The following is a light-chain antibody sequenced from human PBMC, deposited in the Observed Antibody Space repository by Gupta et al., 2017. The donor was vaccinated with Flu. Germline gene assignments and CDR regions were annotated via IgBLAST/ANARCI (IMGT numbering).Light chain of an antibody. CDR1: QSVTSNY. CDR3: QQYGSSRWP. CDR2: DAS. Sequence: EGVLPQSPATLSLSPGERATLSCGASQSVTSNYLAWYQQKPGQAPRLLVYDASRRATGVPDRFSGSGSGTDFTLTISRLEPEDSAVYYCQQYGSSRWPFGQGTRVEIK. J-gene: IGKJ1*01. V-gene: IGKV3D-20*01.